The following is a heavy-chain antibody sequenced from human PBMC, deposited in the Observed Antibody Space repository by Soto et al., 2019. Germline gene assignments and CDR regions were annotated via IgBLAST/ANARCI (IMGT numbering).Heavy chain of an antibody. D-gene: IGHD3-22*01. CDR2: ISGSGGST. CDR1: GFTFSSYA. Sequence: GGSLRLSCAASGFTFSSYAMTWVRQAPGKGLEWVSAISGSGGSTYYADSVKGRFTISRDNSKNTLYLQMNSLRAEDTVVYYCAKDSLLSSGYYYGPDYWGQGTLVTVSS. CDR3: AKDSLLSSGYYYGPDY. J-gene: IGHJ4*02. V-gene: IGHV3-23*01.